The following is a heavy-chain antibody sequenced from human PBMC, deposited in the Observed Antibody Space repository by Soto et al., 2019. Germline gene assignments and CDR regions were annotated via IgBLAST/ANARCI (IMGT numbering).Heavy chain of an antibody. Sequence: PGGSLRLSCAASGFTFSSYGMHWVRQAPGKGLEWVAVIWYDGSNKYYADSVKGRFTISRDNSKNTLYLQMNSLRAEDTAVYYCARDLGPDIVATITNYYYYYGMDVWGQGTTVTVSS. CDR2: IWYDGSNK. CDR3: ARDLGPDIVATITNYYYYYGMDV. V-gene: IGHV3-33*01. D-gene: IGHD5-12*01. CDR1: GFTFSSYG. J-gene: IGHJ6*02.